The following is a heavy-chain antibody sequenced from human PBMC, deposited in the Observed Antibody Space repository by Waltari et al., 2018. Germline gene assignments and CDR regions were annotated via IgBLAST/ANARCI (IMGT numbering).Heavy chain of an antibody. Sequence: QVQLQQWGAGLLKPSETLSLTCAVYGGSFSGYYWSWIRQPPGKGLEWIGEINHSGSTNSNPSLKSRVTRSVDTSKNQFSLKLSSVTAADTAVYYCAREGRADTAMVYGYWGQGTLVTVSS. CDR3: AREGRADTAMVYGY. V-gene: IGHV4-34*01. J-gene: IGHJ4*02. CDR1: GGSFSGYY. D-gene: IGHD5-18*01. CDR2: INHSGST.